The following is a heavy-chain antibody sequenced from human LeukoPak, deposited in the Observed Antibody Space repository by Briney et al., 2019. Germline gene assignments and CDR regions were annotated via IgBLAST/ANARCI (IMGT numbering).Heavy chain of an antibody. Sequence: GESLKISCKASGYSFASYWIGWVRQMPGKGLEWMGIIFPGDSDTRYSPSFQGQVTISADKSISTAYLQWGSLKASDTAMYYCARTGEIATTLTDWGQGTLVTVSS. CDR2: IFPGDSDT. D-gene: IGHD5-24*01. J-gene: IGHJ4*02. V-gene: IGHV5-51*01. CDR1: GYSFASYW. CDR3: ARTGEIATTLTD.